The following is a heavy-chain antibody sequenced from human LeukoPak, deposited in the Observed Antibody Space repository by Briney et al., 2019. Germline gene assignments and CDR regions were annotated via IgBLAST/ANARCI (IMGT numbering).Heavy chain of an antibody. CDR1: GGSISSYY. D-gene: IGHD1-26*01. Sequence: SETLSLTCTVSGGSISSYYWSWIRQPPGKGLEWIGYIYYRGSTNYNPSLKSPVTISVDTSKIQFSLELSSVTAADTAVYYCASGSIVGVLWGWGQGTLVTVSS. V-gene: IGHV4-59*08. CDR2: IYYRGST. CDR3: ASGSIVGVLWG. J-gene: IGHJ4*02.